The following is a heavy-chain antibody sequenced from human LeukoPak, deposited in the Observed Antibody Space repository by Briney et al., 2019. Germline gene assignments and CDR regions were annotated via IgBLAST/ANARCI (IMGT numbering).Heavy chain of an antibody. D-gene: IGHD2-21*01. Sequence: KAGGSLRLSCAASGFTFSDYYMTWIRQAPGKGPEWVSYISSSGSTTNYADSVWGRFTISRDNAKNSVFLQMNGLRPEDTAVYYCARQQLWLDYWGQGAPVSVSS. V-gene: IGHV3-11*01. CDR2: ISSSGSTT. CDR1: GFTFSDYY. J-gene: IGHJ4*02. CDR3: ARQQLWLDY.